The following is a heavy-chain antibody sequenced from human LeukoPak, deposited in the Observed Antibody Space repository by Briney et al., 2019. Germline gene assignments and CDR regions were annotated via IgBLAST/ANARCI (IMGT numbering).Heavy chain of an antibody. CDR2: ISSSYI. J-gene: IGHJ4*02. D-gene: IGHD2-15*01. CDR1: GFTFSNYN. CDR3: ARDLEVAAAPDY. V-gene: IGHV3-21*01. Sequence: PGGSLRLSCAASGFTFSNYNMNWVRQAPGKGLEWVSSISSSYIYYADSVKGRFTISRDNAKNSLYLQMNSLRAEDTAVYYCARDLEVAAAPDYWGQGTLVTVSS.